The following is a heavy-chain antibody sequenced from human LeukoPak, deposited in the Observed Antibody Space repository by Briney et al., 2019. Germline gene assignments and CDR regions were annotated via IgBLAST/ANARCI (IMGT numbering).Heavy chain of an antibody. Sequence: SETLSLTCTVSGGSISSYYWSWIRQPPGKGLEWIGYIYYSGSTNYNPSLKSRVAISLDTSKIQFSLELSSVTAADTAVYYCARVSGGIDYWGQGTLVTVSS. V-gene: IGHV4-59*01. CDR3: ARVSGGIDY. CDR1: GGSISSYY. J-gene: IGHJ4*02. D-gene: IGHD3-10*01. CDR2: IYYSGST.